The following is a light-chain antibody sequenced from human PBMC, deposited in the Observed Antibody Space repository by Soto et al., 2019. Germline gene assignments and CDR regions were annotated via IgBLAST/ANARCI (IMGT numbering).Light chain of an antibody. J-gene: IGLJ1*01. Sequence: QSALTQPASVSGSPGQSITISCTRTSSDVGSYNLVSWYQQHPGKAPKLMIYEVNKRPSGVSNRFSGSKSGNTASLTISGLQAEDEADYYCCSYAGSSTLYVFGTGTKLTVL. CDR3: CSYAGSSTLYV. V-gene: IGLV2-23*02. CDR2: EVN. CDR1: SSDVGSYNL.